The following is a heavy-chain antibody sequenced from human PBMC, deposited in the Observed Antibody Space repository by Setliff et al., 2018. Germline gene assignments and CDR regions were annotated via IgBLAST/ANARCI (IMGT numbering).Heavy chain of an antibody. Sequence: SETLSLTCTVSGGSITSGSFFWGWIRQSPGRGLEWIGSALDDGRASYNESFEGRVTISVDTSKNQFSLKLSSVTAADTAVYYCARTGTYRYFDYWGQGTLVTVSS. J-gene: IGHJ4*02. V-gene: IGHV4-39*01. CDR1: GGSITSGSFF. CDR2: ALDDGRA. D-gene: IGHD1-1*01. CDR3: ARTGTYRYFDY.